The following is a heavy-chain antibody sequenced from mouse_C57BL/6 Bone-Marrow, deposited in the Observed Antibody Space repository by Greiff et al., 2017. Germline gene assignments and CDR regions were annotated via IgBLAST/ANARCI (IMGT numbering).Heavy chain of an antibody. CDR3: SRGKSVYFDY. Sequence: QVQLQQSGAELVKPGASVKLSCKASGYTFTSYWMHWVKQRPGQGLEWIGMIHPNSGSTNYNEKFKSKATLTVDKSSSTAYMQLISLTSEDSAVYYCSRGKSVYFDYWGQGTTRTVSS. CDR2: IHPNSGST. V-gene: IGHV1-64*01. J-gene: IGHJ2*01. CDR1: GYTFTSYW.